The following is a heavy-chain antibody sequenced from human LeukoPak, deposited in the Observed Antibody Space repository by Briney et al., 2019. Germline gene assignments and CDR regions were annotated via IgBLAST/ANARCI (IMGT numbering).Heavy chain of an antibody. CDR2: IRYDGSNK. CDR3: ARLLYYDILTGYESGNDFDY. CDR1: GFTFSSYG. Sequence: GGSLRLSCAASGFTFSSYGMHWVRQAPGKGLEWVAFIRYDGSNKYYADSVKGRFTISRDNSKNTLYLQMNSLRAEDTAVYYCARLLYYDILTGYESGNDFDYWGQGTLVTVSS. D-gene: IGHD3-9*01. J-gene: IGHJ4*02. V-gene: IGHV3-30*02.